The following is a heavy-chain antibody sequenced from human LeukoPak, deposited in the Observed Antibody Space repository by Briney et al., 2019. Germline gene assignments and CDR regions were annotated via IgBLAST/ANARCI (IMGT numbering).Heavy chain of an antibody. CDR3: ARAYGSYYGY. J-gene: IGHJ4*02. D-gene: IGHD1-26*01. Sequence: SETLSLTCTVSGGSISSDYWSWIRQPPGKGLEWIGYIHYSGSTNYNPSLKSRVTISVDTSKNQFSLKLSSVTAADTAVYYCARAYGSYYGYWGQGTLVTVSS. V-gene: IGHV4-59*01. CDR2: IHYSGST. CDR1: GGSISSDY.